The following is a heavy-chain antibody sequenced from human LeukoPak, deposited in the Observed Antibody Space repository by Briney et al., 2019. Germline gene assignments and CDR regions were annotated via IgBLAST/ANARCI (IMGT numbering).Heavy chain of an antibody. CDR2: IYYSGST. V-gene: IGHV4-39*07. CDR3: ARGGVVVTDDAFDI. CDR1: GGSISSSIYY. Sequence: SETLSLTCTVSGGSISSSIYYWGWIRQPPGKGLEWIGNIYYSGSTYYNPSLKSRVTISVDTSKNQFSLKLSSVTAADTAVYYCARGGVVVTDDAFDIWGQGTMVTVSS. D-gene: IGHD3-22*01. J-gene: IGHJ3*02.